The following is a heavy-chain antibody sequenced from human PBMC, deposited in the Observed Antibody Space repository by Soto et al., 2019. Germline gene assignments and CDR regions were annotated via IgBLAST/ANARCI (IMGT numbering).Heavy chain of an antibody. CDR1: GGSIITFY. CDR2: VYHSGTT. V-gene: IGHV4-59*01. D-gene: IGHD4-17*01. J-gene: IGHJ3*02. CDR3: ARDPLYDYGDLSHVFDI. Sequence: SATLSLTCTFPGGSIITFYWTWIRQSPGKGPEWIGYVYHSGTTNYNPSLESRVTMSLDTSKNQFSLKLSAVTTADTAVYYCARDPLYDYGDLSHVFDIWGQGTMVT.